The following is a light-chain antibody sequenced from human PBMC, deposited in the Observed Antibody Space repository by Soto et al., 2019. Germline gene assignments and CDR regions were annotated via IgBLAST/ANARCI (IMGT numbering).Light chain of an antibody. Sequence: EIVMTQSPATLSVSPGERATLSCRASQSVSSNLAWYQQKPGQAPRLLIYVPSTRATGIPARFSGSGSGTEFTLTISSLQSEDFAVYYCQQYNNWTTTYTFGQGTKLEIK. J-gene: IGKJ2*01. CDR3: QQYNNWTTTYT. V-gene: IGKV3-15*01. CDR1: QSVSSN. CDR2: VPS.